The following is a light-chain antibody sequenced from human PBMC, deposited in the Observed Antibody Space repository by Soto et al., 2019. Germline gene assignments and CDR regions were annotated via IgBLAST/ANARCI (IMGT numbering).Light chain of an antibody. CDR1: QSVNSN. V-gene: IGKV3-15*01. Sequence: EIVMTQSPVTLSVSPGDRATLSCRASQSVNSNLAWYQQKPGQTPKLLIYVASTRATGLPARFSGSGSGTEFTLTISSLQSEDFAVYYCQQYNVWPLTFGGGTKVECK. CDR2: VAS. CDR3: QQYNVWPLT. J-gene: IGKJ4*01.